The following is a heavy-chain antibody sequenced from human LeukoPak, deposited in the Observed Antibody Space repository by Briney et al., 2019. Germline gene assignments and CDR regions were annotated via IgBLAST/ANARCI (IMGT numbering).Heavy chain of an antibody. CDR2: IYYSGST. CDR1: GGSISSSGYY. Sequence: SETLSLTCTVSGGSISSSGYYWGWIRQPPGKGLEWIGSIYYSGSTYYNPSLKSRVTISVDRSKNQFSLKLSSVTAADTAVYYCARSLLSRITMIVVAIDPWGQGTLVTVSS. V-gene: IGHV4-39*07. D-gene: IGHD3-22*01. J-gene: IGHJ5*02. CDR3: ARSLLSRITMIVVAIDP.